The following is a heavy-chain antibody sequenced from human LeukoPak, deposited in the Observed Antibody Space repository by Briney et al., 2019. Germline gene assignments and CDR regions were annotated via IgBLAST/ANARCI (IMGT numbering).Heavy chain of an antibody. D-gene: IGHD1-14*01. CDR2: ISAYNGNT. V-gene: IGHV1-18*01. CDR3: ARDLSPNPGDY. J-gene: IGHJ4*02. CDR1: GYTFTSYG. Sequence: ASVKVSCKASGYTFTSYGISWVRQAPGQGLEWMGWISAYNGNTNYAQKLQGRVTITADKSASTAYMELSSLRSEDTAVYYCARDLSPNPGDYWGQGTLVTVSS.